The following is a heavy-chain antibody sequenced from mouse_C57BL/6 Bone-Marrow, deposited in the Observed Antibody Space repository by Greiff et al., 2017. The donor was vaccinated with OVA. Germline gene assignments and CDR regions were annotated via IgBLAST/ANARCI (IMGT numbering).Heavy chain of an antibody. CDR1: GFTFSDAW. D-gene: IGHD2-3*01. CDR3: TNDCDYLYWYFDV. Sequence: EVKLVESGGGLVQPGGSMKLSCAASGFTFSDAWMDWVRQSPEKGLEWVAEIRNKANNHATYYAESVKGRFTISRDDSKSSVYLQMNSFRADDTGIYYCTNDCDYLYWYFDVWGTGTTVTVSS. CDR2: IRNKANNHAT. V-gene: IGHV6-6*01. J-gene: IGHJ1*03.